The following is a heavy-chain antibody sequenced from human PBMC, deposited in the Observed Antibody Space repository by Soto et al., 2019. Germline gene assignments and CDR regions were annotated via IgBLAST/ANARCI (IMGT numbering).Heavy chain of an antibody. Sequence: PSETLCLTCTVAGFYSISSSDYWGWIRQPPGKGLEWIGSIYYSGSTYYNPSLKSRVTISVDTSKNQFSLKLSSVTAADTAVYYCARHEKNYYGSSGYSYPLWYFDLWGRGTLVTVSS. CDR2: IYYSGST. J-gene: IGHJ2*01. D-gene: IGHD3-22*01. V-gene: IGHV4-39*01. CDR1: GFYSISSSDY. CDR3: ARHEKNYYGSSGYSYPLWYFDL.